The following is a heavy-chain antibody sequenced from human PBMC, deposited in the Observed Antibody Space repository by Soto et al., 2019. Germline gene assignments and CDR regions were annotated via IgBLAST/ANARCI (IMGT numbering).Heavy chain of an antibody. D-gene: IGHD3-3*01. CDR1: GFTFSDYY. CDR2: ISSSGSTI. J-gene: IGHJ4*02. CDR3: ASTTIDFWSGYCVY. V-gene: IGHV3-11*01. Sequence: GGSLRLSCAASGFTFSDYYMSWIRQAPGKGLEWVSYISSSGSTIYYADSVKGRFTISRDNAKNSLYLQMNSLRAEDTAVYYCASTTIDFWSGYCVYWGQGTLVTVSS.